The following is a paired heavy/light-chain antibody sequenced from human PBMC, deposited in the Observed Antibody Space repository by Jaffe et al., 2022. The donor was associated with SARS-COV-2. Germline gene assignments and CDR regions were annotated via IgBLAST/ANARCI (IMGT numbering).Light chain of an antibody. CDR1: QGISSW. CDR2: AS. Sequence: DIQMTQSPSSVSASVGDRVTITCRASQGISSWLAWYQQKPGKAPKLLIYASSLQSGVPSRFSGSGSGTDFTLTISSLQPEDFATYYCQQANSFPPTFGQGTKVEIK. J-gene: IGKJ1*01. V-gene: IGKV1-12*01. CDR3: QQANSFPPT.
Heavy chain of an antibody. CDR3: SRPRSGREGQIIFDY. CDR1: GGSISSSSFY. CDR2: IYYSGST. Sequence: QLQLQESGPGLVKPSETLSLTCTVSGGSISSSSFYWGWIRQPPGKGLEWIGSIYYSGSTYYTPSLKSRLTISVDTSKNQFSLKLTSVTAADTAVYYCSRPRSGREGQIIFDYWGQGTLVTVSS. J-gene: IGHJ4*02. D-gene: IGHD7-27*01. V-gene: IGHV4-39*01.